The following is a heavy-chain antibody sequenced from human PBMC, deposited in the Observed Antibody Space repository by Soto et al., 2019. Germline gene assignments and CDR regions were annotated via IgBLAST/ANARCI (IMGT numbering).Heavy chain of an antibody. CDR1: GGSISSGGYY. V-gene: IGHV4-39*01. CDR3: ASRYCSGGSCYSYYFDY. J-gene: IGHJ4*02. CDR2: IYYSGST. Sequence: PSETLSLTCTVSGGSISSGGYYWSWIRQHPGKGLEWIGSIYYSGSTYYNPSLKSRVTISVDTSKNQFSLKLSSVTAADTAVYYCASRYCSGGSCYSYYFDYWGQGTLVTVSS. D-gene: IGHD2-15*01.